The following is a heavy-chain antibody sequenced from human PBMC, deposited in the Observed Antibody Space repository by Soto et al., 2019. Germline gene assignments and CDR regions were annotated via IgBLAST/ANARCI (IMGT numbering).Heavy chain of an antibody. D-gene: IGHD3-22*01. J-gene: IGHJ4*02. Sequence: EVQLVESGGGLVKPGGSLRLSCAASGFTFSSYSMNWVRQAPGKGLEWVSSISSSSSYIYYADSVKGRFAISRDNAKNSLLLQMNSLRADDTAVYYCASHPRDSSGYWYYFDYWGQGTLVTVSS. V-gene: IGHV3-21*01. CDR3: ASHPRDSSGYWYYFDY. CDR1: GFTFSSYS. CDR2: ISSSSSYI.